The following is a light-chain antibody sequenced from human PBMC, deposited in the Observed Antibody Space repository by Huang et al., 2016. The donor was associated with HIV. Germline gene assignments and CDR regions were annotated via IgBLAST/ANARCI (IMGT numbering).Light chain of an antibody. Sequence: SLPVTLGQPASISCRSSLSLLNSDGNTYLSWYQQRPGQSPRRIIYKVSNRGSGVPDRFSGSGSGTDFILKISRVEAEDVAVYFCMQASHWPHTFGQGTKLDIK. CDR2: KVS. CDR3: MQASHWPHT. CDR1: LSLLNSDGNTY. J-gene: IGKJ2*01. V-gene: IGKV2-30*01.